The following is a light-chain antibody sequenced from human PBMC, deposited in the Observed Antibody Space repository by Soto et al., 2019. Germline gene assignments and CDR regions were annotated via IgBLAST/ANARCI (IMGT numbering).Light chain of an antibody. J-gene: IGKJ5*01. CDR3: QQYNNWPPIT. CDR1: QTVRNN. V-gene: IGKV3-15*01. CDR2: DAS. Sequence: VLTPTPGTLSLSPGERATLSCRASQTVRNNYLAWYQQKPGQAPRLLIYDASAGATGIPVRFSGSGSGTDFTLTISSLQSEDFAVYYCQQYNNWPPITFGPGTRLEI.